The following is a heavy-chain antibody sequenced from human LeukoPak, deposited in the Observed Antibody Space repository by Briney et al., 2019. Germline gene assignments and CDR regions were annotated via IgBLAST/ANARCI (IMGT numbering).Heavy chain of an antibody. J-gene: IGHJ4*02. CDR2: INHSGST. CDR1: GGSFSGYY. Sequence: SETLSLTCAVYGGSFSGYYWSWIRQPPGKGLEWIGAINHSGSTNYNPSLKSRVTISVDTSKNQFSLKLGSVTAADTAVYYCAREGRGSSDWGRGPLVTVS. V-gene: IGHV4-34*01. D-gene: IGHD2-15*01. CDR3: AREGRGSSD.